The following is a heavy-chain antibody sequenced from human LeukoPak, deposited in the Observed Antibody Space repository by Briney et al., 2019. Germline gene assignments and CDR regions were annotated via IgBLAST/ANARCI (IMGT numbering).Heavy chain of an antibody. CDR2: ISSNGGST. J-gene: IGHJ6*02. CDR1: GFTFSSYA. Sequence: GGSLRLSCAASGFTFSSYAMHWVRQAPGKGLEYVSAISSNGGSTYYANSVKGRFTISRDNSKNTLYLQMGSLRAEDMAVYYCASLYYDFWSSSDYYGMDVWGQGTTVTVSS. CDR3: ASLYYDFWSSSDYYGMDV. V-gene: IGHV3-64*01. D-gene: IGHD3-3*01.